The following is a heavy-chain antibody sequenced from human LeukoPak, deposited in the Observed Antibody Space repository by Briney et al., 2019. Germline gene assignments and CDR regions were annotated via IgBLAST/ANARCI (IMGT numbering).Heavy chain of an antibody. CDR1: GGSFSGYY. CDR3: ARGGIAGHWYFDL. Sequence: PSETLSLTYAVYGGSFSGYYWSWIRQPPGKGLEWIGEINHSGSTNYNPSLKSRVTISVDTSKNQFSLKLSSVTAADTAVYYCARGGIAGHWYFDLWGRGTLVTVSS. D-gene: IGHD6-13*01. J-gene: IGHJ2*01. CDR2: INHSGST. V-gene: IGHV4-34*01.